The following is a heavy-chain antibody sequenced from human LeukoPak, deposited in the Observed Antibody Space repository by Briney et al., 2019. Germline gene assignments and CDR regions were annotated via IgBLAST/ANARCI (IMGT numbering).Heavy chain of an antibody. CDR2: TVGGGDGT. J-gene: IGHJ4*02. CDR3: AKFPHYDSSGYLSY. D-gene: IGHD3-22*01. CDR1: GFTFSSTS. Sequence: GGSLRLSCAASGFTFSSTSMSWVRQAPGKGLEWVAVTVGGGDGTYYADSVKGRFTISRDSSNNTLYLQMNSLRAEDTAVYYCAKFPHYDSSGYLSYWGQGTLVTVSS. V-gene: IGHV3-23*01.